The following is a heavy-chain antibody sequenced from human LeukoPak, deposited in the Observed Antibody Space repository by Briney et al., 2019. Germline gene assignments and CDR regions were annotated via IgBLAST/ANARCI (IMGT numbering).Heavy chain of an antibody. V-gene: IGHV3-23*01. Sequence: GGSLRLSCAASGFTFRGYAMSWVRQAPGKGLEWVSAITDSGGSTFHADSVKGRFTISRDNSKNTLYVQMNSLRAEDTAVYYCAKGEEWLRPFDYWGQGTLVTVSS. CDR3: AKGEEWLRPFDY. CDR1: GFTFRGYA. CDR2: ITDSGGST. J-gene: IGHJ4*02. D-gene: IGHD5-12*01.